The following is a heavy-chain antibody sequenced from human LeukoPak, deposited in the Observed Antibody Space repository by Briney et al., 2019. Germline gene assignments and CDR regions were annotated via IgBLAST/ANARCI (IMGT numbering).Heavy chain of an antibody. V-gene: IGHV4-34*01. CDR3: ARVFGYYYYYLDV. J-gene: IGHJ6*03. Sequence: SETLSLTCEVYGGALSGYRWTWIRQPPGKGLEWIGEVDHSGSTTYTSSLEGRVTITADNSKNQFSLRLTSVTSADTAVYYCARVFGYYYYYLDVWGKGTTVTVSS. D-gene: IGHD3-10*01. CDR2: VDHSGST. CDR1: GGALSGYR.